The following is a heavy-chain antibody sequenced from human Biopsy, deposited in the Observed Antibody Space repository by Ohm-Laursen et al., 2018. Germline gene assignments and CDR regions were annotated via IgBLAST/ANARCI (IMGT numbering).Heavy chain of an antibody. CDR1: GYTFTSYD. V-gene: IGHV1-69*04. D-gene: IGHD3-10*01. J-gene: IGHJ6*02. CDR3: ASGDIGGIGLDV. CDR2: IIPILGTV. Sequence: SSVMVSCKTYGYTFTSYDISWVRQVSGQGLDWMGRIIPILGTVDYGQNFQGRVTIRADTSTTFLELTSLRYDDTAVYYCASGDIGGIGLDVWGLGTTVTVSS.